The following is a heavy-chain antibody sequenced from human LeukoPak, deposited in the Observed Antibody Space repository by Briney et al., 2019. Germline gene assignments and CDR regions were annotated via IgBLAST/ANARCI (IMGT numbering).Heavy chain of an antibody. CDR2: ISSSSGSTT. V-gene: IGHV3-11*04. J-gene: IGHJ4*02. CDR1: GFSFSDYY. CDR3: AKDRRYSSSWYRAYFDY. D-gene: IGHD6-13*01. Sequence: GGSLRLSCAASGFSFSDYYMGWIRQAPGKGLDWVSFISSSSGSTTYYADSVKGRFTISRDNAKNTLYLQMNSLRAEDTAVYYCAKDRRYSSSWYRAYFDYWGQGTLVTVSS.